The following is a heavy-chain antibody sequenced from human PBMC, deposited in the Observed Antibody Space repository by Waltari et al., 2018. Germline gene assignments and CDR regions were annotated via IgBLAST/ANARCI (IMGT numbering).Heavy chain of an antibody. CDR1: GGSFGTHG. CDR3: ARDDNASGTYPD. J-gene: IGHJ4*02. D-gene: IGHD3-16*02. CDR2: FIPNFGMS. V-gene: IGHV1-69*04. Sequence: QVQLVQSGAEVKETGSSVQISCRASGGSFGTHGITVVRQSPGQGLEWMGRFIPNFGMSKYSQKFQDTVTITADKSARTAYMELSNLKHEDTAVYFCARDDNASGTYPDLGQGTLVSVSS.